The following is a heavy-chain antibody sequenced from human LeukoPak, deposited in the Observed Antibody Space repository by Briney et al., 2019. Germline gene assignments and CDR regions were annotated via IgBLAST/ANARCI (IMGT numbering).Heavy chain of an antibody. J-gene: IGHJ4*02. CDR3: ARRQDGHDY. Sequence: SETLSLTCTVSGNSIANTFYYWSWLRQPAGKGLEWIGRIYATGSTDYNPPLKSRVTISLDTSRNQFSLKLSSVTAADTAVCYCARRQDGHDYWGQGTLVTVSS. CDR1: GNSIANTFYY. V-gene: IGHV4-61*02. CDR2: IYATGST.